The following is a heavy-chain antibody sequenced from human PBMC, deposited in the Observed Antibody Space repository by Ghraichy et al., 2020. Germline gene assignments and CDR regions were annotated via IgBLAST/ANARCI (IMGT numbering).Heavy chain of an antibody. J-gene: IGHJ4*02. CDR2: ISSSSSYI. D-gene: IGHD1-26*01. CDR3: AIPGRGSYYSDY. V-gene: IGHV3-21*01. Sequence: GESLNISCAASGFTFSSYSMNWVRQAPGKGLEWVSSISSSSSYIYYADSVKGRFTISRDNAKNSLYLQMNSLRAEDTAVCYCAIPGRGSYYSDYWGQGTLVTVSS. CDR1: GFTFSSYS.